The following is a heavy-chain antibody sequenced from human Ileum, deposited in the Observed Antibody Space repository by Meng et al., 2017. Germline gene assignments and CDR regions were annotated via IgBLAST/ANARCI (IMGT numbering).Heavy chain of an antibody. CDR2: INAGSGDT. Sequence: QVQRVQSGSELKKPGASVKVSWKASGYTFTTSYAHWVRQAPGQGLEWMGVINAGSGDTGYAQKFQGRLTMTRDTSTSTLYMELSSLRSEDTAVYYCAKDSHGYGDGGHWGQGTLVTVSS. D-gene: IGHD4-17*01. CDR3: AKDSHGYGDGGH. V-gene: IGHV1-46*01. CDR1: GYTFTTSY. J-gene: IGHJ4*02.